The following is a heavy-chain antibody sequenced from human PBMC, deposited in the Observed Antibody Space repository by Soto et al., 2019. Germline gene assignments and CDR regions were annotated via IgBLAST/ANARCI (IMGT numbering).Heavy chain of an antibody. CDR3: ARDGGYNYGDNWFDP. CDR1: GGSISSYY. Sequence: ASETLSLTCTVSGGSISSYYWSWIRQPPGKGLEWIGYIYYSGGTSSHPSLKSRVTISVDTSKNQFSLKLSSVTAADTAVYYCARDGGYNYGDNWFDPWGQGTLVTVSS. D-gene: IGHD5-18*01. J-gene: IGHJ5*02. V-gene: IGHV4-59*01. CDR2: IYYSGGT.